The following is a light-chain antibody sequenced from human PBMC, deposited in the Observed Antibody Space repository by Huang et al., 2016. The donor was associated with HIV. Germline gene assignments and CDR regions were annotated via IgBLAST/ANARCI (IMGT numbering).Light chain of an antibody. CDR2: AAS. J-gene: IGKJ1*01. CDR3: QQLNSYPPT. CDR1: QGISSY. V-gene: IGKV1-9*01. Sequence: IQLTQSPSSLSASVGDRVTITCRASQGISSYLAWYQQNPGKAPKLLIYAASTLQSGVPSRFSGSGAGTDFTLTISSLQPEDFATYHCQQLNSYPPTFGQGTKVEIK.